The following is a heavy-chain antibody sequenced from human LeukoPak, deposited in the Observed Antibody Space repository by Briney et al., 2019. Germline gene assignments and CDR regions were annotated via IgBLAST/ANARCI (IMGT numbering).Heavy chain of an antibody. CDR3: ATYDYVWGSYPNMPQY. D-gene: IGHD3-16*02. CDR1: GGTFSSYA. CDR2: FDPEDGET. V-gene: IGHV1-24*01. J-gene: IGHJ4*02. Sequence: ASVKVSCKASGGTFSSYAISWVRQAPGKGLEWMGGFDPEDGETIYAQKFQGRVTMTEDTSTDTAYMELSSLRSEDTAVYYCATYDYVWGSYPNMPQYWGQGTLVTVSS.